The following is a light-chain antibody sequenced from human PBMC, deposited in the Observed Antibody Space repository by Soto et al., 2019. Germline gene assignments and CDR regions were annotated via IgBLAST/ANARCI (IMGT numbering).Light chain of an antibody. Sequence: KQSPATLSVSQGERATLSCRASQSARSSLGWYQQKPGQPPSLLIYDVSIRATGIPARFNGSGSGTEFTLTISSLEPEDFAVYYCPQRSNWPFTSCPGTNVDI. J-gene: IGKJ3*01. V-gene: IGKV3-11*01. CDR2: DVS. CDR3: PQRSNWPFT. CDR1: QSARSS.